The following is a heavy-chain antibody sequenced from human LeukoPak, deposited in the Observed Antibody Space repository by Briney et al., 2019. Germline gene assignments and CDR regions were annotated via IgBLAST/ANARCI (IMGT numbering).Heavy chain of an antibody. Sequence: GGSLRLSCAASGFTFNSYAMSWVRQAPGKGLEWVSSISGSGTNTYYADAVEGRFTISRDTPKSTLFLQMSSLRPEDTAVYYCAKGLGGATRAMDVWGQGTTVTVSS. V-gene: IGHV3-23*01. D-gene: IGHD2-21*01. CDR1: GFTFNSYA. CDR3: AKGLGGATRAMDV. J-gene: IGHJ6*02. CDR2: ISGSGTNT.